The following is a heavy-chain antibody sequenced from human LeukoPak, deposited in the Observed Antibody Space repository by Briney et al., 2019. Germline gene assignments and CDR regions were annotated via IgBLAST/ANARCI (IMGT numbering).Heavy chain of an antibody. CDR3: AMESQIVVSGIDY. J-gene: IGHJ4*02. D-gene: IGHD3-22*01. Sequence: PGRSLRLSCAASGFTFHEYAVNWVRQAPGKGLEWVANINWNTGRIVYADSVRGRFTVSRDNAETALYLQMNSLRAKDTTFYYYAMESQIVVSGIDYWGQGTLVTVSS. V-gene: IGHV3-9*01. CDR2: INWNTGRI. CDR1: GFTFHEYA.